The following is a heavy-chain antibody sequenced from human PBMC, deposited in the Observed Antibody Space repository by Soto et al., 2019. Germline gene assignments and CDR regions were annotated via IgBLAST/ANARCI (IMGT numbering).Heavy chain of an antibody. D-gene: IGHD2-21*01. V-gene: IGHV3-9*01. J-gene: IGHJ3*02. Sequence: EVQLVESGGGLAQPGRSLRLSCAASGFTFDDYAMHWVRQVPGKGLEWVTSISWNSGSIDYADSVKGRFTVSRDNAKNSLYLQMNSLRAKDTALYFCAKDATNGGNSGGSFDIWGQGTMVTVSS. CDR1: GFTFDDYA. CDR3: AKDATNGGNSGGSFDI. CDR2: ISWNSGSI.